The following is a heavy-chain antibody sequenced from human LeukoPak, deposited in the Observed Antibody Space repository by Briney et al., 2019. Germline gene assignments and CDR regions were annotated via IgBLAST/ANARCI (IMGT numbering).Heavy chain of an antibody. CDR1: GGSISSYY. D-gene: IGHD5-24*01. CDR3: ARLAKMSAINTYYFDY. V-gene: IGHV4-4*07. Sequence: PSETLSLTCTVSGGSISSYYWSWIRQPAGKGLEWIGRIYTSGSTGYNPSLKSRVTISVETSKNQFSLKLTSVTAADTAVYYCARLAKMSAINTYYFDYWGQGTLVTVSS. J-gene: IGHJ4*02. CDR2: IYTSGST.